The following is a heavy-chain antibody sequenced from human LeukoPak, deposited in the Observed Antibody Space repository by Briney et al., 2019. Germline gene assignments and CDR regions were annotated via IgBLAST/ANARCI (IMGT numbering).Heavy chain of an antibody. V-gene: IGHV4-4*07. CDR1: GGSFSSYY. CDR3: ARGRAATGIDY. CDR2: IHTSGST. Sequence: SETLSLTCTVPGGSFSSYYWRWIGQPAGKGLQWIGRIHTSGSTNYNPSLKSRVTMSVDTSKNQFSLKLSSVTAADTAVYYCARGRAATGIDYWGQGTLVTVSS. J-gene: IGHJ4*02. D-gene: IGHD3-10*01.